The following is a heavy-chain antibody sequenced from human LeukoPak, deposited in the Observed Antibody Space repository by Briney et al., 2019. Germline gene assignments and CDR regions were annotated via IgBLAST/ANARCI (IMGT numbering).Heavy chain of an antibody. V-gene: IGHV1-2*02. CDR1: GYTFTDYY. J-gene: IGHJ5*02. CDR3: ARNYNSGNYYKEFDP. Sequence: ASVKVSCKASGYTFTDYYIHWVRQAPGQGFEWMGWISPKTGGTNYAQRFQGRVTMTRDTSIRTVYMELTRLRYDDTAVYYCARNYNSGNYYKEFDPWGQGTLVTVSS. CDR2: ISPKTGGT. D-gene: IGHD3-10*01.